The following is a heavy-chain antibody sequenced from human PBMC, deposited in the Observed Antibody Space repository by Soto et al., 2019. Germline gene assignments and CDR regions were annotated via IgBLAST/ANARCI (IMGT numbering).Heavy chain of an antibody. CDR3: AGGEMSTISFDY. Sequence: QAHLVESGGGLVKPGGSLRLSCAASGFTSSDYYLSWIRQAPGKGLEWVSYISSSATTIYYADSVRGRFTISRDNAKNSLYLQMNSLRAEDTAVYYCAGGEMSTISFDYWGQGTLVTVSS. CDR1: GFTSSDYY. J-gene: IGHJ4*02. V-gene: IGHV3-11*01. CDR2: ISSSATTI. D-gene: IGHD1-1*01.